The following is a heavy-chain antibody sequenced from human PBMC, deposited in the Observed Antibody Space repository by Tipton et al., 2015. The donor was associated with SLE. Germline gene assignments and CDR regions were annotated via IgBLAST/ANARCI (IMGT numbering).Heavy chain of an antibody. CDR3: ARVEQQREPFDY. D-gene: IGHD6-13*01. Sequence: TLSLTCVVSGFSISSGYYWGWIRQSPEKGLEWIGSISHSGNIYFNPSLKSRASLSTDTSRNEVLLRLSSVTAADTAVYYCARVEQQREPFDYWGQGTLVTVSS. CDR2: ISHSGNI. CDR1: GFSISSGYY. V-gene: IGHV4-38-2*01. J-gene: IGHJ4*02.